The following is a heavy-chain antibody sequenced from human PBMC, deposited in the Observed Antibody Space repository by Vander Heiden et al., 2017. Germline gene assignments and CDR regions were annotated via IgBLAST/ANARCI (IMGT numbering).Heavy chain of an antibody. J-gene: IGHJ4*02. Sequence: EVQLVESGGDLVQPGGSLRLSCAPSGFTFRNYWMTWFRQAPGKGLEWVANINQDGSITYYLDSMKGRFIISRDNSKSSLYLQLNSLRAEDTAIYYFARIGYSSSSLDYWGQGTLVTVSS. CDR1: GFTFRNYW. CDR2: INQDGSIT. CDR3: ARIGYSSSSLDY. D-gene: IGHD6-6*01. V-gene: IGHV3-7*01.